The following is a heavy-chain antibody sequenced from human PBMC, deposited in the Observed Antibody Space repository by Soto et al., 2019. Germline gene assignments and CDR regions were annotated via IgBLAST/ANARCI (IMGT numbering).Heavy chain of an antibody. CDR2: IYSSGNT. D-gene: IGHD2-15*01. V-gene: IGHV4-4*07. CDR1: GGSISSYC. J-gene: IGHJ2*01. Sequence: QVQLQESGPGLVKPSETLSLTCTVSGGSISSYCWSWIRQPAGKGLEWIGRIYSSGNTNYNPSLKNRVTMSVDTSKTQISLNLSSVTAADTAVYYCAATPGYCSGLSWYFDLWGRGTLVTVSS. CDR3: AATPGYCSGLSWYFDL.